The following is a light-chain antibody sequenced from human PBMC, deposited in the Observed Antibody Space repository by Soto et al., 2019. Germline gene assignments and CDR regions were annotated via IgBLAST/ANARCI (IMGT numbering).Light chain of an antibody. J-gene: IGKJ4*01. Sequence: EIVMTQSPATLSVSPGERATLSCRASQSVRSNLAWYQQKPGQAPRLLIYGASTRATVIPASFSGSGSGTDFTLTNSSLQSEDFEVYYCQLYNNCPPLAFCGGNKVEIK. CDR3: QLYNNCPPLA. V-gene: IGKV3-15*01. CDR2: GAS. CDR1: QSVRSN.